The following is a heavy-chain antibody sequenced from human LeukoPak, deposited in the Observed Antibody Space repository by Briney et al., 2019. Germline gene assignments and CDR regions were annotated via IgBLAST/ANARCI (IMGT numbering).Heavy chain of an antibody. Sequence: GGSLRLSCATSGFNFDRYTIHWVRHAPGKGLEWVSLAGWAGGTTYYSDSVRGRFTISRDSGKNSVYLQMNSLTTDDTAFYFCAKELDTMFFDYWGQGALVTVSS. D-gene: IGHD5-18*01. CDR1: GFNFDRYT. J-gene: IGHJ4*02. CDR3: AKELDTMFFDY. V-gene: IGHV3-43*01. CDR2: AGWAGGTT.